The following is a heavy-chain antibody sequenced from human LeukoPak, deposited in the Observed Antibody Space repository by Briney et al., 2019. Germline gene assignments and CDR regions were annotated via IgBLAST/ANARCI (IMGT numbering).Heavy chain of an antibody. Sequence: ASVKVSCKASGGTFSSYAISWVRQAPGQGLEWMGRIIPILGIANYAQKFQGRVTITADKSTSTAYMELSSLRSEDTAVYYCASPTSGPKGAQPEPYDYWGQGTLVTVSS. CDR1: GGTFSSYA. CDR3: ASPTSGPKGAQPEPYDY. J-gene: IGHJ4*02. D-gene: IGHD1-14*01. V-gene: IGHV1-69*04. CDR2: IIPILGIA.